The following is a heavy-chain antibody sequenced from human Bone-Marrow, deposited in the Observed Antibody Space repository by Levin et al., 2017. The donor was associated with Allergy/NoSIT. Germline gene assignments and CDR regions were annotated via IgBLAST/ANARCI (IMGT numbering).Heavy chain of an antibody. CDR2: MSYDGSEK. J-gene: IGHJ4*02. CDR3: AGGGPGNYFYNF. D-gene: IGHD3-10*01. V-gene: IGHV3-30*03. CDR1: GFTFSTYG. Sequence: GGSLRLSCAASGFTFSTYGMHWVRQAPGKGLEWVAGMSYDGSEKDYADSVKGRFTISRDNSKNTLYLQMNSLGAEDTAVYFCAGGGPGNYFYNFWGQGTLVTVSS.